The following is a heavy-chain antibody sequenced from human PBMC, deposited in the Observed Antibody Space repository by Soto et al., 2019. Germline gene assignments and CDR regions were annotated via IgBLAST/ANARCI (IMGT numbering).Heavy chain of an antibody. V-gene: IGHV1-69*13. Sequence: ASVKVSCKASGGTFSSYAISWVRQAPGQGLEWMGGIIPIFGTANYAQKFQGRVTITADESTSTAYMELSSLRSEDTAVYYCARIPSGFYYFDYWGQGTLVTVS. CDR3: ARIPSGFYYFDY. CDR1: GGTFSSYA. J-gene: IGHJ4*02. CDR2: IIPIFGTA. D-gene: IGHD3-22*01.